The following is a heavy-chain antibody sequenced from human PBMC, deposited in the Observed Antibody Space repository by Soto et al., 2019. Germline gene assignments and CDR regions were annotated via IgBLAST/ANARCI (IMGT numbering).Heavy chain of an antibody. V-gene: IGHV1-2*04. CDR3: ARAQGNDGLFDY. Sequence: ASVKVSCKASGYTFTGYDMNWVRQAPGQGLEWMGWINPNSGVTNYAQKFQGWVTMTRDTSISTAYMELSRLRSDDTAVYYCARAQGNDGLFDYWGQGTLVTVSS. CDR1: GYTFTGYD. D-gene: IGHD1-1*01. J-gene: IGHJ4*02. CDR2: INPNSGVT.